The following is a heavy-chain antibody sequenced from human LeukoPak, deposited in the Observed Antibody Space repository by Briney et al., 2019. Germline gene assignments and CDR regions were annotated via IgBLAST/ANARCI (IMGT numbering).Heavy chain of an antibody. CDR2: INQHGSET. CDR1: GFSFSTYW. Sequence: PGGSLRLSCEVSGFSFSTYWMTWVRQAPGKGLEWVANINQHGSETSYVDSVKGRFIISRDNAKNSLFPQMDSLTGEDTAVYYCSRGGLYRDSGTSVDNWGQGNLVTVSS. CDR3: SRGGLYRDSGTSVDN. D-gene: IGHD1-26*01. J-gene: IGHJ4*02. V-gene: IGHV3-7*01.